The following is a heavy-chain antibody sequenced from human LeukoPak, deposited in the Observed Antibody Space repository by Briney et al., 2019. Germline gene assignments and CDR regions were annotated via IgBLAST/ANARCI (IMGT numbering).Heavy chain of an antibody. CDR2: IYHSGST. V-gene: IGHV4-38-2*02. CDR1: GFTFSSYD. D-gene: IGHD6-13*01. CDR3: ARDVLPRYSSSWYYGWEAGTMGDFSS. J-gene: IGHJ5*02. Sequence: GSLRLSCAASGFTFSSYDMSWIRQPPGKGLEWIGSIYHSGSTYYNPSLKSRVTISVDTSKNQFSLKLSSVTAADTAVYYCARDVLPRYSSSWYYGWEAGTMGDFSSWGQGTLVTVSS.